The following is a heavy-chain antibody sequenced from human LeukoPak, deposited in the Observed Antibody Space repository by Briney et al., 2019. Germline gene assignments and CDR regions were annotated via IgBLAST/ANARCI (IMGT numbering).Heavy chain of an antibody. CDR3: ARLLLNDYVWGSYRHFDY. CDR1: GGSISSSSYY. D-gene: IGHD3-16*02. J-gene: IGHJ4*02. CDR2: IYYRGST. V-gene: IGHV4-39*01. Sequence: ETLSLTCTVSGGSISSSSYYWGWIRQPPGKGLEWIGGIYYRGSTYYNPSLKSRVTISVDTSKNQFSLKLSSVTAADTAVYYCARLLLNDYVWGSYRHFDYWGQGTLVTVSS.